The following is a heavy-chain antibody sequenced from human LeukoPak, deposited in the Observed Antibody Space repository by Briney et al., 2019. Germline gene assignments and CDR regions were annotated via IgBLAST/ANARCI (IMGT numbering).Heavy chain of an antibody. CDR2: IKQDGSEK. Sequence: GGSLRLSCAASGFTFSSYWMSWVRQAPGKGLEWVANIKQDGSEKYYVDSVKGRFTISRDNAKNSLYLQMNSLRAEDTAVYYCAREGQQLVRALDYWGQGTLVTVSS. CDR1: GFTFSSYW. V-gene: IGHV3-7*01. J-gene: IGHJ4*02. D-gene: IGHD6-13*01. CDR3: AREGQQLVRALDY.